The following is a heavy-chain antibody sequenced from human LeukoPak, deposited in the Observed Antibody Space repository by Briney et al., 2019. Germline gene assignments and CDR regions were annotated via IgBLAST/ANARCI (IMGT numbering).Heavy chain of an antibody. CDR1: GFTLSSDG. D-gene: IGHD6-13*01. CDR3: AKDRSSTWSLDF. CDR2: ISYDGSSK. Sequence: GRSLRLSCAASGFTLSSDGMHWVRQAPGKGLEWVSVISYDGSSKYYADPVRGRFTISRDNSKNTLYLQMNSLRGEDTAVYYCAKDRSSTWSLDFWGQGTLVTVSS. V-gene: IGHV3-30*18. J-gene: IGHJ4*02.